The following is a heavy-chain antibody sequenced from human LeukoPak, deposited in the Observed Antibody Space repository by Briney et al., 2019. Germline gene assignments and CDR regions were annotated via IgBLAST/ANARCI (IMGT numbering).Heavy chain of an antibody. CDR3: ARGELWGITMIVVAPDY. V-gene: IGHV3-30-3*01. Sequence: GRSLRLSCAASGFTFSSYAMHWVRQAPGKGLEWVAVISYDGSNKYYADSVKGRFTISRDSSKNTLYLQMNSLRAEDTAVYYCARGELWGITMIVVAPDYWGQGTLVTVSS. D-gene: IGHD3-22*01. J-gene: IGHJ4*02. CDR2: ISYDGSNK. CDR1: GFTFSSYA.